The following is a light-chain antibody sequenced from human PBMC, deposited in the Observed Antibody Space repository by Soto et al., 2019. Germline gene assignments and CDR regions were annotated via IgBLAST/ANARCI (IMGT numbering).Light chain of an antibody. CDR3: QQYNNWPWT. J-gene: IGKJ1*01. Sequence: EIVMTQSSATLSVSPGERATLSCRASQSINSDLAWYQQKPGQAPRFLIYGASTRATGIPARFSGSGSGTQFTLTISSLQSEDSALYYCQQYNNWPWTFGQGTKVDI. CDR2: GAS. CDR1: QSINSD. V-gene: IGKV3-15*01.